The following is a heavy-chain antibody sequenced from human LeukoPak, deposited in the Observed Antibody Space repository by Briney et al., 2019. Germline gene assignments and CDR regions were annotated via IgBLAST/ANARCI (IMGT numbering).Heavy chain of an antibody. J-gene: IGHJ5*02. Sequence: SQTLSLTCTVSGGSISSGGYYWSWIRQHPGKGLEWIGYIYYGGSTYYNPSLKSRVTISVDTSKNQFSLKLSSVTAADTAVYYCARGSLSEFDPWGQGTLVTVSS. V-gene: IGHV4-31*03. CDR1: GGSISSGGYY. CDR2: IYYGGST. D-gene: IGHD1-26*01. CDR3: ARGSLSEFDP.